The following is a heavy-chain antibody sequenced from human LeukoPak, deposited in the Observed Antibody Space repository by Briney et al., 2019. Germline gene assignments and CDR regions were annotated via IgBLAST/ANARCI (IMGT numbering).Heavy chain of an antibody. CDR1: GGCVRRDC. J-gene: IGHJ5*02. CDR3: ARAVQVTMVRGDHNWFDP. V-gene: IGHV4-4*07. CDR2: IYTSGST. Sequence: SKTLSLSCTVSGGCVRRDCRSWIRQPAGKGLEWIGRIYTSGSTNYNPSLKSRVTMSVDTSKNQFSLKLSSVTAADTAVYYCARAVQVTMVRGDHNWFDPWGQGTLVTVSS. D-gene: IGHD3-10*01.